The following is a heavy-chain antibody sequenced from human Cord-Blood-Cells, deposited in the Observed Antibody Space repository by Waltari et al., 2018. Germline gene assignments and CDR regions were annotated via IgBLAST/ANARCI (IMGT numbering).Heavy chain of an antibody. CDR1: RGSISSYY. CDR2: IYYSGRT. V-gene: IGHV4-59*01. CDR3: AGARTYYYGSGSYYFDY. J-gene: IGHJ4*02. D-gene: IGHD3-10*01. Sequence: QVQLQASGPGLVTPSETLSLTCTVPRGSISSYYLRWIRQPPGKGLEWLGYIYYSGRTNYNPSLKSRVTISVDTSKNQFSLKLSSVTAADTAVYYCAGARTYYYGSGSYYFDYWGQGTLVTVSS.